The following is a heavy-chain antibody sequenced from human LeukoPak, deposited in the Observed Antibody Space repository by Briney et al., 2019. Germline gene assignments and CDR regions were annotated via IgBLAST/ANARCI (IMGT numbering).Heavy chain of an antibody. Sequence: SETLSLTCTVSGGSISSYYWIWIRQPPGKGLEWSGYIYYSGSTNYNPSLKSRVTISVDTSKNQFSLKLRSGTAAATAVYYCARSGDYYDSSGYHYVAFDYWGQGTLVTVSS. CDR1: GGSISSYY. CDR3: ARSGDYYDSSGYHYVAFDY. D-gene: IGHD3-22*01. J-gene: IGHJ4*02. V-gene: IGHV4-59*01. CDR2: IYYSGST.